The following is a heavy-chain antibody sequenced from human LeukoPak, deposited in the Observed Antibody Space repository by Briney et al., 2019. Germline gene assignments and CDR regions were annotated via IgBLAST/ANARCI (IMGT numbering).Heavy chain of an antibody. V-gene: IGHV3-48*04. CDR3: ARDDYDSSTPYYFDY. CDR2: IGSSSSTI. Sequence: PGGSLRLSCAASGFTFSSYSMNWVRQAPGKGLEWVSYIGSSSSTIYYGDSVKGRFTISRDNVKNSLYLQMNSLRAEDTAVYYCARDDYDSSTPYYFDYWGQGILVTVSS. CDR1: GFTFSSYS. J-gene: IGHJ4*02. D-gene: IGHD3-22*01.